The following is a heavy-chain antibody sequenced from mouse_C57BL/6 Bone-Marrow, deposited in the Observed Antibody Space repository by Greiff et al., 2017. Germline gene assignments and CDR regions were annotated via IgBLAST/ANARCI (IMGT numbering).Heavy chain of an antibody. D-gene: IGHD4-1*01. CDR3: AKLGLYFDV. J-gene: IGHJ1*03. CDR2: ISYDGSN. CDR1: GYSITSGYY. Sequence: EVKLMESGPGLVKPSQSLSLTCSVTGYSITSGYYWNWIRQFPGNKLEWMGYISYDGSNNYNPSLKNRISITRDTSKNQFFLKLNSVTTEDTATYYCAKLGLYFDVWGTETTVTDSS. V-gene: IGHV3-6*01.